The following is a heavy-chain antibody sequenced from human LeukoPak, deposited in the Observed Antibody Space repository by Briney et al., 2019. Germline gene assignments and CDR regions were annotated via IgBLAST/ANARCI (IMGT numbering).Heavy chain of an antibody. J-gene: IGHJ3*02. D-gene: IGHD3-22*01. CDR1: GGSISSYF. CDR2: IYASGST. V-gene: IGHV4-4*09. CDR3: ARIVYYDSSGYGNAFDI. Sequence: SETLSLTCTVSGGSISSYFWTWIRQPPGKGLEWIGYIYASGSTNYNPSLKSRVTISVDTSKTQFSLKLSSVTAADTAMYYCARIVYYDSSGYGNAFDIWGQGTMVTVSS.